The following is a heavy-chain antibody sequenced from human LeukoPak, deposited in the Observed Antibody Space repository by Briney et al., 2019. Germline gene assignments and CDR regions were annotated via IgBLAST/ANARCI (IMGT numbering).Heavy chain of an antibody. CDR3: VRLRDIAGRPTAIHADDALAI. CDR2: IYNSDNT. Sequence: PSETLSLTCSVSGYSIANDRYYWGWIRQPPGKGLEWIGTIYNSDNTYYNPSLKSRVTIFVDTSKNQFSLSLSSVTAADTAVYFCVRLRDIAGRPTAIHADDALAIWGPGTMVTVSS. V-gene: IGHV4-39*01. D-gene: IGHD2-2*01. CDR1: GYSIANDRYY. J-gene: IGHJ3*02.